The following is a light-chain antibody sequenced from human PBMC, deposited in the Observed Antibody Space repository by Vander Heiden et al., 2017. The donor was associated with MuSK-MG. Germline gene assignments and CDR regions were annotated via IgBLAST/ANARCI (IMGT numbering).Light chain of an antibody. Sequence: DIVMTQSPDSLPVSLGERATINCKSTQSVLSSSNNKNYVAWYQQKPGQPPNLLIYWASTRESGVPDRFSGSGSGTDFTLTISRLQAEDVAVYFCQQDDNTPPTFGGGTKVEIK. V-gene: IGKV4-1*01. J-gene: IGKJ4*01. CDR1: QSVLSSSNNKNY. CDR2: WAS. CDR3: QQDDNTPPT.